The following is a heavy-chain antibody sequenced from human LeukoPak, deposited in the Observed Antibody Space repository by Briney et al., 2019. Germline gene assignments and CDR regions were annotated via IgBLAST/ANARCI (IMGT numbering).Heavy chain of an antibody. V-gene: IGHV3-33*06. D-gene: IGHD6-19*01. Sequence: GGSLRLSCAASGFTFSSYGMHWVRQAPGKGLEWVAVIWYDGSNKYYADSVKGRFTISRDNSKNTLYLQMNSLRAEDTAVYYCAKVTVAGVLLFDYWGQGTLVTVSS. J-gene: IGHJ4*02. CDR1: GFTFSSYG. CDR3: AKVTVAGVLLFDY. CDR2: IWYDGSNK.